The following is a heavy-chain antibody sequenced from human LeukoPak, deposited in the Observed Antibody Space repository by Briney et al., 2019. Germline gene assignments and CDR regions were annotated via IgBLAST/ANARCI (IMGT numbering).Heavy chain of an antibody. CDR3: ASAYSSSSAAENWFDP. J-gene: IGHJ5*02. V-gene: IGHV4-4*07. CDR1: GGSISGYY. Sequence: SETLSLTCTVSGGSISGYYWTWIRQPADKRLEWLGRMYTSGDTYYNPALRSRLTLSLDTAKNQISLEVKSVTAADTAVYYCASAYSSSSAAENWFDPWGQGTLVTVSS. CDR2: MYTSGDT. D-gene: IGHD6-6*01.